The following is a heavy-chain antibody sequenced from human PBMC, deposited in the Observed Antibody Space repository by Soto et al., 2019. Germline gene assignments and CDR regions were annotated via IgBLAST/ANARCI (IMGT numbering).Heavy chain of an antibody. CDR2: INPSGGST. CDR3: AADLRGRYYYDSSGYYYYYGMDV. V-gene: IGHV1-46*01. D-gene: IGHD3-22*01. Sequence: ASVKVSCKASGNTFTSYYMHWVRQAPGQGLEWMGIINPSGGSTSYAQKFQERVTITRDMSTSTAYMELSSLRSEDTAVYYCAADLRGRYYYDSSGYYYYYGMDVWGQGTTVTVSS. CDR1: GNTFTSYY. J-gene: IGHJ6*02.